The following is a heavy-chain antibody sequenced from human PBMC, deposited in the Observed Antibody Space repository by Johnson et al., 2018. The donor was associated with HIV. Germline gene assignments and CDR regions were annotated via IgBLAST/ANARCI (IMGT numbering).Heavy chain of an antibody. CDR2: ISGSGGST. CDR1: GFTFSSYA. CDR3: TPLGGDTPGSRDI. J-gene: IGHJ3*02. D-gene: IGHD2-21*01. Sequence: VQLVESGGGLVQSGGSLRLSCAASGFTFSSYAMSWVRQAPGKGLEWVSAISGSGGSTYYADSVKGRFTISRDNSKNTLYLQMNSLRAEDTAVYYCTPLGGDTPGSRDIWGQGTLVTVSS. V-gene: IGHV3-23*04.